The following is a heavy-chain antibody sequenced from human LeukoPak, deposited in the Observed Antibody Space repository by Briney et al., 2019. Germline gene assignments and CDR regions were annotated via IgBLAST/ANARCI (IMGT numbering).Heavy chain of an antibody. Sequence: TGGSLRLSCAASGFTFSTYWMSWVRQAPGKGLEWVANIKQDGSEKYYVDSVKGRFTISRDNAENSLYLQMNSLRAEDTAVYYCAKGFPVAGKGGYYFDYWGQGTLVTVSS. CDR1: GFTFSTYW. V-gene: IGHV3-7*01. CDR3: AKGFPVAGKGGYYFDY. CDR2: IKQDGSEK. J-gene: IGHJ4*02. D-gene: IGHD6-19*01.